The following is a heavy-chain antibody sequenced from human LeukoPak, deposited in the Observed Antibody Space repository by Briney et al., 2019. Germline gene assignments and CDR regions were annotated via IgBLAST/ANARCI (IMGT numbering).Heavy chain of an antibody. Sequence: GGSLRLSCAAPGFTFSSYAMSWVRQAPGKGLEWVSAISGSGGSTYYADSVKGRFTISRDNSKNTLYLQMNSLRAEDTAVYYCAKVLYDSGTYSIDYWGQGILVTVST. D-gene: IGHD3-10*01. V-gene: IGHV3-23*01. CDR3: AKVLYDSGTYSIDY. CDR2: ISGSGGST. CDR1: GFTFSSYA. J-gene: IGHJ4*02.